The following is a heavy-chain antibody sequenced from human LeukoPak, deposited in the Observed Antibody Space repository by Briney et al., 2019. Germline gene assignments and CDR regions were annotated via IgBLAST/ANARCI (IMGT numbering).Heavy chain of an antibody. Sequence: GGSLRLSCAASGFTVSSNYMSWVRQAPGKGLEWVSVIYSGGSTYYADSVKGRFTISRDNSKNTLYLQMNSLRAEDTAVYYCAKDGSTMVRGVTLPFPDYWGQGTLVTVSS. D-gene: IGHD3-10*01. V-gene: IGHV3-66*01. CDR1: GFTVSSNY. CDR2: IYSGGST. CDR3: AKDGSTMVRGVTLPFPDY. J-gene: IGHJ4*02.